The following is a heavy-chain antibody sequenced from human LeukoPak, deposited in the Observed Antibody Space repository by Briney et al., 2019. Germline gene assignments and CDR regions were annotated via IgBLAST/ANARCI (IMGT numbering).Heavy chain of an antibody. CDR3: AKVDAAPGSSYGMDV. D-gene: IGHD5-18*01. CDR1: GFTFSSYA. CDR2: ISGSGGST. J-gene: IGHJ6*02. V-gene: IGHV3-23*01. Sequence: GGSLRLSCAASGFTFSSYAMSWVRQAPGKGLEWVSAISGSGGSTYYADSVKGRFTISRDNSKNTLYLQMNSLGAEDTAVYYCAKVDAAPGSSYGMDVWGQGTTVTVSS.